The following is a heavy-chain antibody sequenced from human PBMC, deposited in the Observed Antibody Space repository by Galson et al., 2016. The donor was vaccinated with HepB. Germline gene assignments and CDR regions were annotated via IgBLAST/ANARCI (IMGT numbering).Heavy chain of an antibody. Sequence: LRLSCAASGFTFSNYSLNWVRQAPGKGLEWIGSIYYSGSTYYNPSLKSRVTISVDTSKNQFSLKLSSVTAADTAVYYCARHLKIQLWLRGNWFDPWGQGTLVTVSS. CDR2: IYYSGST. CDR3: ARHLKIQLWLRGNWFDP. J-gene: IGHJ5*02. V-gene: IGHV4-39*01. CDR1: GFTFSNYSLN. D-gene: IGHD5-18*01.